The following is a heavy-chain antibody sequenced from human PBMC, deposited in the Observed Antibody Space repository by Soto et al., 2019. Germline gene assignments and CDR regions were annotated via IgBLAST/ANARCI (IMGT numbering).Heavy chain of an antibody. J-gene: IGHJ4*02. V-gene: IGHV1-69*02. Sequence: QVQLVQSGAEVKKPGSSVKVSCKASGGTFSSYTISWVRQAPGQGLEWMGRIIPILGIANYAQKFQGRVTITADKSTSTAYRELSSLRSEDTAVYYCARHNHGDYFHNCWGQGTLVTVSS. CDR1: GGTFSSYT. CDR2: IIPILGIA. D-gene: IGHD4-17*01. CDR3: ARHNHGDYFHNC.